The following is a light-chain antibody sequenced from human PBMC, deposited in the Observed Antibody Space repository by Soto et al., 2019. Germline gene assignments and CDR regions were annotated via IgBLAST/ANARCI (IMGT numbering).Light chain of an antibody. Sequence: EIVLTQSPGTLSLSPGESATLSCRASQSVGRNYLAWFQHKPDQAPRLLIYDASNRATGVPDRFSGSGSGTDFTLSVTRLEPEDFAVYYCHQYALSPLTFGGRSKVDIK. CDR3: HQYALSPLT. V-gene: IGKV3-20*01. CDR2: DAS. CDR1: QSVGRNY. J-gene: IGKJ4*01.